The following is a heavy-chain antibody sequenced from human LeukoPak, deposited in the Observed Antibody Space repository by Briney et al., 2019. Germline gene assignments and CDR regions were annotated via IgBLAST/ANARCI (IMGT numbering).Heavy chain of an antibody. J-gene: IGHJ4*02. CDR3: AREVPITMVRGVIDY. Sequence: PSETLSLTCAVYGGSFSGYYWSWIRQPPGKGLEWIGEINHSGSTNYNPSLKSRVTISVDTSKNQFSLKLSSVTAADTAVYYCAREVPITMVRGVIDYWGQGTLVTVSS. CDR1: GGSFSGYY. CDR2: INHSGST. V-gene: IGHV4-34*01. D-gene: IGHD3-10*01.